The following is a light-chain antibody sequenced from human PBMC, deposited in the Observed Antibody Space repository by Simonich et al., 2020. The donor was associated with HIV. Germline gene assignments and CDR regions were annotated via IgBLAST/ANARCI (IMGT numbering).Light chain of an antibody. Sequence: EIVITQSPATLAVSPGERATLTCRTSQSISSNLAWYQRKPGQAPRLLIYGASNRPTGIPARLNGSGSGTDFTLTIRSLEPADFAVYYSQQRSNWPITFGQGKRLEMK. CDR2: GAS. CDR3: QQRSNWPIT. CDR1: QSISSN. J-gene: IGKJ5*01. V-gene: IGKV3-11*01.